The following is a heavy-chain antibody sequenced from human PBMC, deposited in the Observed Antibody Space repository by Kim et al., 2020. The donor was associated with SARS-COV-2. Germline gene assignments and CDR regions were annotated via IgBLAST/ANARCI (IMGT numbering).Heavy chain of an antibody. J-gene: IGHJ4*02. D-gene: IGHD3-10*01. V-gene: IGHV3-23*01. Sequence: VKTRFTIPRDNSNNTLSLQMNSLRAEDTAVYYCAKGLRYYYGSGRLTFDYWGQGTLVTVSS. CDR3: AKGLRYYYGSGRLTFDY.